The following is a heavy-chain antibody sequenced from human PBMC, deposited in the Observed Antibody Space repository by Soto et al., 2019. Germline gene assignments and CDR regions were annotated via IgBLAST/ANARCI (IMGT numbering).Heavy chain of an antibody. Sequence: GSLRLSCAASGFTFSSYAMSWVRQAPGKGLEWVSAISGSGGSTYYADSVKGRFTISRDNSKDTLYLQMNSLRAEDTAVYNCAKEPVGPDWYFDLWGRGTLVTVSS. V-gene: IGHV3-23*01. CDR2: ISGSGGST. J-gene: IGHJ2*01. CDR1: GFTFSSYA. CDR3: AKEPVGPDWYFDL.